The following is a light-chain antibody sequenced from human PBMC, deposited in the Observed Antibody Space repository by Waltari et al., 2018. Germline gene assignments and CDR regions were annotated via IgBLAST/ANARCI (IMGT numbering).Light chain of an antibody. CDR1: QTVRSN. V-gene: IGKV3-15*01. CDR2: GAS. J-gene: IGKJ1*01. Sequence: ETVMTQSPATLSVSPGESATLSCRTSQTVRSNLDWYQQKPGQAPRLLIYGASIRATGVPARFSGSGSGTQFTLTIHSLQSEDFAIYYCQQYNTWPPWTFGQGTKVDIK. CDR3: QQYNTWPPWT.